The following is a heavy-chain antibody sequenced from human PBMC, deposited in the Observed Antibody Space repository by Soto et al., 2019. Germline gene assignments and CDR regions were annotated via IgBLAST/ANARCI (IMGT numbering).Heavy chain of an antibody. Sequence: QAGGSLRLSCAASGFTLSSYEMNWVRQAPGKGLEWVSYTSSRGTTIYYADSVKGRFTISRDNSKNTLYLQMNSLRAEDTAVYYCARDEEDDVLRFLEWFPTNWFDPWGQGTLVTVS. J-gene: IGHJ5*02. V-gene: IGHV3-48*03. CDR2: TSSRGTTI. CDR1: GFTLSSYE. D-gene: IGHD3-3*01. CDR3: ARDEEDDVLRFLEWFPTNWFDP.